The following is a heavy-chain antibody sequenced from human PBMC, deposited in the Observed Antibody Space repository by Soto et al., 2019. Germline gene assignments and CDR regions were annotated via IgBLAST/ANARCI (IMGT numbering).Heavy chain of an antibody. D-gene: IGHD2-2*01. CDR1: GFTFSNAW. CDR2: IKSKTDGGTT. V-gene: IGHV3-15*01. J-gene: IGHJ5*02. Sequence: EVQLVESGGGLVKPGGSLRLSCAASGFTFSNAWMSWVRQAPGKGLEWVGRIKSKTDGGTTDYAAPVKGRFTISRDDSQNTLYLQMNSLKTEDTAVYYCTTDPEGYCSSTSCYSWFDPWGQGTLVTVSS. CDR3: TTDPEGYCSSTSCYSWFDP.